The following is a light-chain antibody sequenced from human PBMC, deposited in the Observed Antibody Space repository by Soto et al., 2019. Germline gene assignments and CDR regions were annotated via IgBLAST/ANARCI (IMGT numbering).Light chain of an antibody. J-gene: IGKJ2*01. CDR1: QSVSSSY. CDR3: KQYGRSPPGYT. V-gene: IGKV3-20*01. CDR2: GAS. Sequence: EIVLTQSPGTLSLSPGERATLSCRASQSVSSSYLAWYQQKPGQAPRLLIYGASSRATGIPDRFSGRGSGTVFPLTISRLEPEDFAVYYCKQYGRSPPGYTFGQGTKLEIK.